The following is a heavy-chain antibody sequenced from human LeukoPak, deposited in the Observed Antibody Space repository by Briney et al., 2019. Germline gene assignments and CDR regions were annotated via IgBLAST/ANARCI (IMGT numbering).Heavy chain of an antibody. CDR2: MRYDGSHE. CDR1: GFSFSTND. J-gene: IGHJ4*01. D-gene: IGHD2-21*02. CDR3: AKEARVVTAILYFDH. Sequence: PGGSLRLSCAASGFSFSTNDMHWVRQAPGKGLEWVAFMRYDGSHEHYIDSVKGRFTVSRDNSKNTLYLHMHSLRVDDTAVYFCAKEARVVTAILYFDHWGQGSLVTVSS. V-gene: IGHV3-30*02.